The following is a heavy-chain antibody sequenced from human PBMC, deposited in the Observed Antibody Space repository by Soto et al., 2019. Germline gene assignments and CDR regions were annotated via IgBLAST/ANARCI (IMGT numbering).Heavy chain of an antibody. CDR1: GCIFTDYH. J-gene: IGHJ6*02. V-gene: IGHV1-2*04. D-gene: IGHD2-8*01. CDR3: ARGDSTDCSNGVCSFFYNHDMDV. Sequence: ASVKVSCKASGCIFTDYHIHWVRQAPGQGLEWLGRINPKSGGTSTAQKFQGWVTMTTDTSISTASMELTRLTSDDTAIYYCARGDSTDCSNGVCSFFYNHDMDVWGQGTTVTVSS. CDR2: INPKSGGT.